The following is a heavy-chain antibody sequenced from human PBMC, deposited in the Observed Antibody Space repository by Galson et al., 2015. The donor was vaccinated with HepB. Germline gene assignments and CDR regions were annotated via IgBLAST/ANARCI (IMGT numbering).Heavy chain of an antibody. CDR1: GGTFNSYA. D-gene: IGHD2-15*01. V-gene: IGHV1-69*10. Sequence: SVKVSCKASGGTFNSYAISWVRQAPGQGLEWMGGIIPIFGIGNYAQKFRGRVTITADKSTSTAYMELSSLRSEDTAVYYCARGVLVVVVNATQNNWFDPWGQGTPVTVSS. J-gene: IGHJ5*02. CDR3: ARGVLVVVVNATQNNWFDP. CDR2: IIPIFGIG.